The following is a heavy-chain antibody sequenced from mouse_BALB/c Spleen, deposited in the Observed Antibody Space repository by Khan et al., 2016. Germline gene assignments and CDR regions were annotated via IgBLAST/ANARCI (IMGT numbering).Heavy chain of an antibody. Sequence: VQLQQSGPELMKPGASVKISCKASGYSFTSYYMHWVKQSHGKSLEWIGYIDPFNGGTSYNQKFKGKATLTVDKSSSTAYMHLSSLTSEDSAVYYCASSTKSLYAMDYWGQGTSVTVSS. CDR1: GYSFTSYY. CDR2: IDPFNGGT. CDR3: ASSTKSLYAMDY. D-gene: IGHD1-1*01. V-gene: IGHV1S135*01. J-gene: IGHJ4*01.